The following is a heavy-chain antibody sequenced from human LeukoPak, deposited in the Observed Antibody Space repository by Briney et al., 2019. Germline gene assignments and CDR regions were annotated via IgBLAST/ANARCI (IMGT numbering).Heavy chain of an antibody. CDR2: IYYSGST. J-gene: IGHJ3*02. D-gene: IGHD1-26*01. CDR1: GGSISSGCYY. V-gene: IGHV4-31*03. CDR3: ASSMEWELPDAFDI. Sequence: PSETLSLTCTVSGGSISSGCYYWSWIRQHPGKGLEWIGYIYYSGSTYYNPSLKSRVTISVDTSKNQFSLKLSSVTAADTAVYYCASSMEWELPDAFDIWGQGTMVTVSS.